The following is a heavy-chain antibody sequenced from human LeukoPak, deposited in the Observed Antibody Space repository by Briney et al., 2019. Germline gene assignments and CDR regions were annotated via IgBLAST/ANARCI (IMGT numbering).Heavy chain of an antibody. CDR1: GFTFGKYW. Sequence: GGSLRLSCVASGFTFGKYWMSWVRQAPGKGLEWVANIKLDGSEKNYVDSVKGRFTISRDNTKNSLYLQMNSLRVEDTAVYYCAKGSAASRPYYFDYWGQGTLVTVSS. CDR2: IKLDGSEK. V-gene: IGHV3-7*03. J-gene: IGHJ4*02. D-gene: IGHD2-21*01. CDR3: AKGSAASRPYYFDY.